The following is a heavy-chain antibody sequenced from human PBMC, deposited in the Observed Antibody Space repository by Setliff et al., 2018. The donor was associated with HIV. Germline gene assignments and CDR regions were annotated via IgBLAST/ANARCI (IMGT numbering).Heavy chain of an antibody. CDR2: INHSGST. CDR3: ARGGGTIIGANFDY. Sequence: SETLSLTCAVYGGSFSGYNWSWIRQTPGKGLEWIGEINHSGSTNHNPSLKSRATFSVDTSKNQFSLKLSSVTAADTAVYYCARGGGTIIGANFDYWGQGTLVTVSS. CDR1: GGSFSGYN. V-gene: IGHV4-34*04. J-gene: IGHJ4*02. D-gene: IGHD3-3*01.